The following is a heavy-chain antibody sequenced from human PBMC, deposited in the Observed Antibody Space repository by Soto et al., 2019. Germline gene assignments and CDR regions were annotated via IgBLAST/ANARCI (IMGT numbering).Heavy chain of an antibody. V-gene: IGHV3-21*01. Sequence: GGSLRLSCAASGFTFSSYSMNWVRQAPGKGLEWVSSISSSSSYIYYADSVKGRFTISRDNAKNSLYLQMNSLRAEDTAVYYCARDDSIGTVWYDYWGQGTLVTVSS. J-gene: IGHJ4*02. CDR3: ARDDSIGTVWYDY. CDR1: GFTFSSYS. D-gene: IGHD3-22*01. CDR2: ISSSSSYI.